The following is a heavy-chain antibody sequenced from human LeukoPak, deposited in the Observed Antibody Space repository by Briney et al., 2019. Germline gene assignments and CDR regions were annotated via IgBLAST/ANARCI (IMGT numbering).Heavy chain of an antibody. V-gene: IGHV4-61*02. Sequence: SQTLSLTCSVSGGSISSGSYYWSWIRQPAGKGLEWTGRIYTSGSTNYNPSLKSRVTISVDTSKNQFSLKLSSVTAADTAVYYCARVGKDIVVVPAANAMGGFDYYYYMDVWGKGTTVTVSS. CDR2: IYTSGST. CDR3: ARVGKDIVVVPAANAMGGFDYYYYMDV. J-gene: IGHJ6*03. CDR1: GGSISSGSYY. D-gene: IGHD2-2*01.